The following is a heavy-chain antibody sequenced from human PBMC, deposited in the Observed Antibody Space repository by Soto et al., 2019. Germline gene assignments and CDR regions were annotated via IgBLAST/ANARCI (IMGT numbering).Heavy chain of an antibody. CDR1: GLTVSLSY. CDR2: IHTDGNT. CDR3: ANGVHSGYNY. J-gene: IGHJ4*02. D-gene: IGHD3-22*01. V-gene: IGHV3-53*02. Sequence: EVHVVETGGGWIQPGGSLRLSCEASGLTVSLSYLSWVRQAPGKGLEWVSVIHTDGNTYYADFAKGRFTISRDYSKNTLHLQMNSLRAEDTAVYYCANGVHSGYNYWGQGTLVTVAS.